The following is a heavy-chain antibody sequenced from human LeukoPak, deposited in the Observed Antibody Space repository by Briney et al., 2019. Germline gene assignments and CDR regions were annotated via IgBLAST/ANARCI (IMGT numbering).Heavy chain of an antibody. CDR2: ISSSGSSI. Sequence: PGGSLRLSCAASGFTFSSYWMSWVRQAPGKGLEWVSYISSSGSSIYYADSVKGRFTISRDNSKNTLYLQMNSLRAEDTAVYSCAKDLDHDYDDYGLDYWGQGTLVTVSS. V-gene: IGHV3-48*01. CDR3: AKDLDHDYDDYGLDY. CDR1: GFTFSSYW. J-gene: IGHJ4*02. D-gene: IGHD4-17*01.